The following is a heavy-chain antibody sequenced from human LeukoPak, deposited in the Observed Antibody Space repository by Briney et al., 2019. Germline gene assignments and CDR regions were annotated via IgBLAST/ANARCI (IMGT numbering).Heavy chain of an antibody. V-gene: IGHV1-2*04. CDR1: GYTFTGYY. D-gene: IGHD3-10*01. J-gene: IGHJ5*02. CDR3: ARSYGSGSYRWFDP. Sequence: ASVKVSCKASGYTFTGYYMHWVRQAPGQGLEWMGWINPNSGGTNYAQKFQGWVTMTRDTSISTAYMELSRLRSDDTAVYYCARSYGSGSYRWFDPWGQGTLVTVYS. CDR2: INPNSGGT.